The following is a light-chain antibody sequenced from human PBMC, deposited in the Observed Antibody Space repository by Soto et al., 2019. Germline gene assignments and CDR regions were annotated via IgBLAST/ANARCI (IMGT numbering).Light chain of an antibody. CDR3: SSYTSNTALYV. V-gene: IGLV2-14*01. CDR2: EVG. Sequence: QSALTQPASVSGSPGQSITISCTGTSSDVGTYDYVSWYQQHPGKAPKLMIYEVGNRPSGVSNRFSGSRSGNTASLTISGLQAEDEADYYCSSYTSNTALYVFGTGTKLTVL. CDR1: SSDVGTYDY. J-gene: IGLJ1*01.